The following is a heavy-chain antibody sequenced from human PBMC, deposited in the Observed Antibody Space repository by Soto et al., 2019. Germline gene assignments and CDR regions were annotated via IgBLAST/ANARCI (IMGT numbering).Heavy chain of an antibody. CDR1: GFTFSSYA. CDR3: ARPRYYSDGTTYSGGHPADC. J-gene: IGHJ4*02. Sequence: GGSLRLSCAASGFTFSSYAMYWVRQAPGKGLEWMAFISHDGNNTYYADSVKGRFSISRDNSKNTLYLQMNSLRPEDTAMFYCARPRYYSDGTTYSGGHPADCLGLGTLVTVSS. D-gene: IGHD3-10*01. CDR2: ISHDGNNT. V-gene: IGHV3-30-3*01.